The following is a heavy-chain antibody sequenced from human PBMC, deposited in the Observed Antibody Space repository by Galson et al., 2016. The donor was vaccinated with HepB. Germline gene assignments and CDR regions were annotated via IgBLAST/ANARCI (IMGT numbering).Heavy chain of an antibody. J-gene: IGHJ6*02. CDR2: TFYRSKWYN. Sequence: CAISGDSVSGNRVAWNWIRQSPSRGLEWLGRTFYRSKWYNEYAVSVKSRITITPDTSKNQFSLQLNSVTPEDTAVYYCASFRDYYYGMDVWGQGTTVSVSS. CDR1: GDSVSGNRVA. V-gene: IGHV6-1*01. CDR3: ASFRDYYYGMDV.